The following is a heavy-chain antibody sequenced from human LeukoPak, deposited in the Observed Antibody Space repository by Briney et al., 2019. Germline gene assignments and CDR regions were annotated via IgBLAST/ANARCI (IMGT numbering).Heavy chain of an antibody. V-gene: IGHV1-8*02. CDR3: ARGGWYQLLSDY. J-gene: IGHJ4*02. CDR1: GYNFNGYI. CDR2: INPNSGNT. D-gene: IGHD2-2*01. Sequence: ASVKVSCKASGYNFNGYILHWVRQAPGQGLEWMGWINPNSGNTGYAQKFQGRVTMTRNTSISTAYMELSSLRSEDTAVYYCARGGWYQLLSDYWGQGTLVTVSS.